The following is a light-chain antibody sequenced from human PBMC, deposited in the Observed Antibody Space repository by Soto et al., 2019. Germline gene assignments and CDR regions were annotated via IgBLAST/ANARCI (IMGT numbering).Light chain of an antibody. CDR1: QDIGHY. CDR2: DTS. V-gene: IGKV1D-8*01. CDR3: QQYYTFPLYT. J-gene: IGKJ2*01. Sequence: VIWMTQSPSFLSAIRGDRVTISCRMSQDIGHYLAWYRQKPGKAPELLIYDTSRLQTGDPSRFSGSGSGTYFTLTISSLQSEDVATYYCQQYYTFPLYTFGQGTKLEI.